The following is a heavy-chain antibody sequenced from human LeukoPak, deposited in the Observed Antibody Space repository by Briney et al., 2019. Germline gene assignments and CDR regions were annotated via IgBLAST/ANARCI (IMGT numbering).Heavy chain of an antibody. Sequence: ASVKVSCKASGYTFTSYAMNWVRQAPGQGLEWMGWINTNTGNPTYAQGFTGRFGFSLDTSVSTAYLQISSLKAEDTAVYYCARIYCTNGVCYNGAFDIWGQGTMVTVSS. CDR2: INTNTGNP. D-gene: IGHD2-8*01. CDR3: ARIYCTNGVCYNGAFDI. J-gene: IGHJ3*02. V-gene: IGHV7-4-1*02. CDR1: GYTFTSYA.